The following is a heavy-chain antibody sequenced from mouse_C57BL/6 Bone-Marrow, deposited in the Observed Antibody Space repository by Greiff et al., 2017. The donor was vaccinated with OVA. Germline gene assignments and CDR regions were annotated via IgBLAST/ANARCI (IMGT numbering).Heavy chain of an antibody. CDR1: GFTFSNYW. J-gene: IGHJ4*01. D-gene: IGHD1-1*01. Sequence: EVKLVESGGGLVQPGGSMKLSCVASGFTFSNYWMNWVRQSPEKGLEWVAQIRLKSDNYATHYAESVKGRFTISRDDSKSSVYLQLNNLRAEDTGIYYCAGITTEYYAMDYWGQGTSVTVSS. V-gene: IGHV6-3*01. CDR3: AGITTEYYAMDY. CDR2: IRLKSDNYAT.